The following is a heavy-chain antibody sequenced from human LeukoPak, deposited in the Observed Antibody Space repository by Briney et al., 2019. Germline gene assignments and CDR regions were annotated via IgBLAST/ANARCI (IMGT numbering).Heavy chain of an antibody. CDR2: ISDSGGNT. CDR1: GFTFSNYA. Sequence: GGSLRLSCAASGFTFSNYAVGWVRQAPGKGLEWVSTISDSGGNTYHADSVKGRFTISRDNSKDTVYLQMNSLRAEDTAVYYCAKGNTGSFYSASDYWGQGTLVTVSS. D-gene: IGHD2-15*01. J-gene: IGHJ4*02. CDR3: AKGNTGSFYSASDY. V-gene: IGHV3-23*01.